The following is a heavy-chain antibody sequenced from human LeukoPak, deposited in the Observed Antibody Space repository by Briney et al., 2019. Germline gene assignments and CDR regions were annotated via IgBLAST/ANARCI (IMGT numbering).Heavy chain of an antibody. D-gene: IGHD2-21*01. Sequence: SGGSLRLSCAASGFTFSGYSMNWVRQAPGKGLEWVSYISSSSTTIFYADSVKGRFTISRDNAKNSLFLQMNGLRDEDTALYYCARERVIAAAGDGFDSWGQGTLVTVSS. CDR2: ISSSSTTI. CDR3: ARERVIAAAGDGFDS. J-gene: IGHJ4*02. CDR1: GFTFSGYS. V-gene: IGHV3-48*02.